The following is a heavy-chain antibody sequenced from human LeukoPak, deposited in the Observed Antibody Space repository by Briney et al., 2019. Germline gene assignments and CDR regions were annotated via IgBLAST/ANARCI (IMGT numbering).Heavy chain of an antibody. J-gene: IGHJ4*02. CDR1: GYTFTSYG. CDR3: SRVPRELGGY. V-gene: IGHV1-8*02. CDR2: MNPNSGNT. D-gene: IGHD3-16*01. Sequence: ASVKVSCKASGYTFTSYGISWARQAPGQGLEWMGYMNPNSGNTGYAQKFQGRVTMTRNTSISTAYMELSSLRSEDTDVYYCSRVPRELGGYWGQGTLVTVSS.